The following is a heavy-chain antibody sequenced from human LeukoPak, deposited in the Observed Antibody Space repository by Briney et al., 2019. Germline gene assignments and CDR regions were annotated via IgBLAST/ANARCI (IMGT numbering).Heavy chain of an antibody. V-gene: IGHV1-3*01. CDR3: ARRGYSSGWSEEFWFDP. J-gene: IGHJ5*02. D-gene: IGHD6-19*01. CDR2: INAGNDNT. CDR1: GYTFITYA. Sequence: ASVKVSCKASGYTFITYALHWVRQAPGQRLEWIGWINAGNDNTRYSQKFQGRVTITRDTSASTAYMELSSLRSEDTAVYYCARRGYSSGWSEEFWFDPWGQGTLVTVSS.